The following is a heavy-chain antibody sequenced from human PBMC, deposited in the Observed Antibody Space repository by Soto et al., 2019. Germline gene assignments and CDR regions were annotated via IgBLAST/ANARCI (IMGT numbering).Heavy chain of an antibody. D-gene: IGHD2-2*01. CDR2: ISAYNGNT. Sequence: QVQLVQSGAEVRKPGASVKVSCKASGYTFTDYGISWVRQAPGQGLEWIGLISAYNGNTNNAKKLQDSVTMPTDSSTRTAYMELRGLRSDDTAVYYCARVGDIVVVGPWFDPWGQGTLVTVSS. CDR1: GYTFTDYG. J-gene: IGHJ5*02. V-gene: IGHV1-18*04. CDR3: ARVGDIVVVGPWFDP.